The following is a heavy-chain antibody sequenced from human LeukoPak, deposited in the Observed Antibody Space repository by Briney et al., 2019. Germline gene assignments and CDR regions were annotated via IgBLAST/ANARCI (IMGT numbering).Heavy chain of an antibody. CDR2: IKHDGSER. CDR1: GFTFKNYW. J-gene: IGHJ4*02. D-gene: IGHD2/OR15-2a*01. V-gene: IGHV3-7*04. CDR3: ARRKCQIGVGFDF. Sequence: GGSLRLACSVSGFTFKNYWMSWVRQAPGKGLEWVANIKHDGSERYYVDSVKGRFTISRDNAKDSLFLQMNSLTAEDTALYYCARRKCQIGVGFDFWGQGTVVTVSS.